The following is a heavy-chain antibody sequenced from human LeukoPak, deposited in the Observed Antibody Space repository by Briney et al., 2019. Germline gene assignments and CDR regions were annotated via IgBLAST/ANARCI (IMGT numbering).Heavy chain of an antibody. J-gene: IGHJ6*03. CDR2: INPNSGGT. V-gene: IGHV1-2*04. CDR3: ARDNVPPDFWSGYYDYYYYYMDV. D-gene: IGHD3-3*01. Sequence: ASVKVSCKASGYTFTSYDINWVRQATGQGLEWMGWINPNSGGTNYAQKFQGWVTMTRDTSISTAYMELSRLRCDDTAVYYCARDNVPPDFWSGYYDYYYYYMDVWGKGTTVTVSS. CDR1: GYTFTSYD.